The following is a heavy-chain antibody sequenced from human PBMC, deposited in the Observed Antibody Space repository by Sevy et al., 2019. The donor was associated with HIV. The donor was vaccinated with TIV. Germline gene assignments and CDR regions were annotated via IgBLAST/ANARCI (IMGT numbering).Heavy chain of an antibody. CDR3: ATYSSGWYHSFDY. CDR1: GYSISSGYY. Sequence: QSQTLSLTCAVSGYSISSGYYWGWIRQPPGKGLEWIGSIYHSGSTYYNPSLKSRVTISEDTSKNQFSLKLSSVTAADTAVYYCATYSSGWYHSFDYWGQGTLVTVSS. J-gene: IGHJ4*02. D-gene: IGHD6-13*01. CDR2: IYHSGST. V-gene: IGHV4-38-2*01.